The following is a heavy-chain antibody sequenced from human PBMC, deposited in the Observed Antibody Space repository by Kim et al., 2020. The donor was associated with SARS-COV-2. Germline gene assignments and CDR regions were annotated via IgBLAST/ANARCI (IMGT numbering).Heavy chain of an antibody. Sequence: GGSLRLSCAASGFTFSSYGMHWVRQAPGKGLEWVAVISYDGSNKYYADSVKGRFTISRDNSKNTLYLQMNSLRAEDTAVYYCAKAEWQQLGLVYYYYGMDVWGQGTTVTVSS. CDR1: GFTFSSYG. V-gene: IGHV3-30*18. J-gene: IGHJ6*02. CDR2: ISYDGSNK. CDR3: AKAEWQQLGLVYYYYGMDV. D-gene: IGHD6-13*01.